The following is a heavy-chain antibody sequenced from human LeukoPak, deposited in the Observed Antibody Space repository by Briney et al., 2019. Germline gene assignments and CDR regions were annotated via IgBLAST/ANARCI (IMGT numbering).Heavy chain of an antibody. V-gene: IGHV3-48*03. Sequence: LSLTCTVSGGSLRSYYWSWVRQAPGKGLEWVSYISSSGSTIYYADSVKGRFTISRDNAKNPLYLQMNSLRAEDTAVYYCAREVSSSGYDIYYYYYGMDVWGQGTTVTVSS. CDR1: GGSLRSYY. CDR2: ISSSGSTI. CDR3: AREVSSSGYDIYYYYYGMDV. J-gene: IGHJ6*02. D-gene: IGHD5-12*01.